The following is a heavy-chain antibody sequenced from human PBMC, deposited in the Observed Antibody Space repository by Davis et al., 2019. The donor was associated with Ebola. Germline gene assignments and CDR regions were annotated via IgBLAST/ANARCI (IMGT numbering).Heavy chain of an antibody. J-gene: IGHJ4*02. Sequence: GESLKISCAASGFSFSSYWMSWVRQVPGKGLEWVANIKQDGSEKYYADSVKGRFTISRDNAKNSLYLQMNSLRAEDTAVYYCARDRDPGVAWGYWGQGTLVTVSS. V-gene: IGHV3-7*01. CDR2: IKQDGSEK. CDR1: GFSFSSYW. D-gene: IGHD3-3*01. CDR3: ARDRDPGVAWGY.